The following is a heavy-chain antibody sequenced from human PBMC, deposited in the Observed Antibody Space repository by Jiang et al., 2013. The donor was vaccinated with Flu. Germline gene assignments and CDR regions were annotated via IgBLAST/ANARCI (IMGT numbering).Heavy chain of an antibody. J-gene: IGHJ4*02. D-gene: IGHD2-15*01. Sequence: SGAEVKKPGASVKVSCRASGYTFTGHYIHWVRQAPGQGLEWMGWINPNSGATDTAQNFQGRVTMTRDTSIDTAYMELSSLRSDDTAVYYCAKTRLRGYCSGGGCFLDFWGQGTLVT. CDR1: GYTFTGHY. CDR3: AKTRLRGYCSGGGCFLDF. V-gene: IGHV1-2*02. CDR2: INPNSGAT.